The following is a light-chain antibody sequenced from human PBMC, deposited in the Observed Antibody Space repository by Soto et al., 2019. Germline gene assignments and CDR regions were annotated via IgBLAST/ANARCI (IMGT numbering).Light chain of an antibody. J-gene: IGKJ5*01. CDR1: QSVSSN. CDR3: QKYNNWPRT. Sequence: EIVITQSPATLSVSPVERATLSCIASQSVSSNLAWYQQKPGQAPRLLIYGASTRATGIPARFSGSGSGTEFTLTISSLQSEDFAVYYCQKYNNWPRTFGQGTRLEIK. V-gene: IGKV3-15*01. CDR2: GAS.